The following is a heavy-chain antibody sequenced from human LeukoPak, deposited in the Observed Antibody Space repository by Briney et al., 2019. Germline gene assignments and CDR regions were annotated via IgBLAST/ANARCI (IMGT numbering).Heavy chain of an antibody. CDR2: ISGSSTYI. D-gene: IGHD3-22*01. J-gene: IGHJ4*02. Sequence: GGSLRLSCAASGFTFSSYSMNWVRQAPGKGLEWVSYISGSSTYIYYADSVKGRSTISRDNAKNSLYLQMNSLRAEDTAVYYCASDKDSSGYYYIDYWGQGTLVTVSS. CDR3: ASDKDSSGYYYIDY. CDR1: GFTFSSYS. V-gene: IGHV3-21*01.